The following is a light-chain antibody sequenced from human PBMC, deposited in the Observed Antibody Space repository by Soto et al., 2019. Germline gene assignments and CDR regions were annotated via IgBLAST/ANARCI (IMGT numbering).Light chain of an antibody. V-gene: IGLV1-44*01. CDR2: SNN. J-gene: IGLJ2*01. CDR1: SSNIGSNT. CDR3: AAWDGSLNGVV. Sequence: QAVVTQPPSASGTPGQRVTISCSGSSSNIGSNTVNWYQHLPGTAPKLLIYSNNQRPSGVPDRFSGSKSGTPASLAISGLQSEDEADYYCAAWDGSLNGVVFGGGTKLTVL.